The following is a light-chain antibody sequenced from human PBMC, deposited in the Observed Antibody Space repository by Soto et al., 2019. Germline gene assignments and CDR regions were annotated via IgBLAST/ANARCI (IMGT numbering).Light chain of an antibody. CDR2: KAS. J-gene: IGKJ1*01. V-gene: IGKV1-5*03. CDR1: QSISSW. CDR3: QQYNSYRWT. Sequence: PPTLSASVGDRVTLTCRTSQSISSWLAWYQQKPGKAPKLLIYKASSLESGVPSRFSGSGSGTEFTLTISSLQPDDFATYYCQQYNSYRWTFGQGTKVDIK.